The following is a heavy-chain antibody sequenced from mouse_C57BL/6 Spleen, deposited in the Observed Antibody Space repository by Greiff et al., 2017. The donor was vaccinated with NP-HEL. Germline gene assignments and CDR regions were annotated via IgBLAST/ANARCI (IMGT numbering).Heavy chain of an antibody. V-gene: IGHV1-64*01. CDR1: GYTFTSYW. D-gene: IGHD1-3*01. CDR2: IHPNRGRT. J-gene: IGHJ2*01. Sequence: QVQLQQPGAELVKPGASVKLSCKASGYTFTSYWMHWVKQRPGQGLEWIGMIHPNRGRTNYNEKFKSKATLTVDKSSSTAYMQLSSLTSEDSAVYYCARFEVGGYWGQGTTLTVSS. CDR3: ARFEVGGY.